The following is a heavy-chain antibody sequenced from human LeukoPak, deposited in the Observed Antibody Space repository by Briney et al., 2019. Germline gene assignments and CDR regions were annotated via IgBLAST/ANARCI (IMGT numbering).Heavy chain of an antibody. CDR1: GFTFSSYA. J-gene: IGHJ3*02. CDR2: ISYDGSNK. CDR3: AKGLLMVYVPDAFDI. D-gene: IGHD2-8*01. Sequence: GGSLRLSCAASGFTFSSYAMHWVRQAPGKGLEWVAVISYDGSNKYYADSVKGRFTISRDNSKNTLYLQMNSLRAEDTAVYYCAKGLLMVYVPDAFDIWGQGTMVTVSS. V-gene: IGHV3-30*01.